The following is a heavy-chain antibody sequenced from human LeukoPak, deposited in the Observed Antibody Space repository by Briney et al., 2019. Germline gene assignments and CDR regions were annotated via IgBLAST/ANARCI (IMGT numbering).Heavy chain of an antibody. Sequence: SETLSLTCSVSSGSISSSSYYWGWIRQPPGKGLEWIGSIYYSGRIYHNPSLKSRVTISEDTSKNQLSLKLSSVTAADTAVYYCARASSRDILTGYYHPRTFDYWGQGTLVTVSS. V-gene: IGHV4-39*07. D-gene: IGHD3-9*01. CDR2: IYYSGRI. CDR1: SGSISSSSYY. CDR3: ARASSRDILTGYYHPRTFDY. J-gene: IGHJ4*02.